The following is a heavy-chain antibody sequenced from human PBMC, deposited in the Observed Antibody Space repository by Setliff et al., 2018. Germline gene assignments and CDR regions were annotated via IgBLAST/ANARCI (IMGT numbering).Heavy chain of an antibody. D-gene: IGHD3-22*01. Sequence: SETLSLTCSVSGDAISSYYWSWIRQPPGKGLEWIGYIYTSGSTNYNPSLKSRVTISVDTSKNQFSLKLSSVSAADTAVYYCARARSGDYSDSTGYLDYWGQGTLVTVSS. CDR2: IYTSGST. J-gene: IGHJ4*02. CDR3: ARARSGDYSDSTGYLDY. CDR1: GDAISSYY. V-gene: IGHV4-4*08.